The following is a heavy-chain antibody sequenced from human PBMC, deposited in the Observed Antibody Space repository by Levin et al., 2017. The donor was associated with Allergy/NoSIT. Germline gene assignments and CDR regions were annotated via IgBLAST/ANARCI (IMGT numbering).Heavy chain of an antibody. D-gene: IGHD2-21*02. CDR1: GGSISSSSYY. CDR2: IYYSGST. Sequence: GSLRLSCTVSGGSISSSSYYWGWIRQPPGKGLEWIGSIYYSGSTYYNPSLKSRVTISVDTSKNQFSLKLSSVTAADTAVYYCARLSHCGGDCLTPVDAFDIWGQGTMVTVSS. CDR3: ARLSHCGGDCLTPVDAFDI. V-gene: IGHV4-39*01. J-gene: IGHJ3*02.